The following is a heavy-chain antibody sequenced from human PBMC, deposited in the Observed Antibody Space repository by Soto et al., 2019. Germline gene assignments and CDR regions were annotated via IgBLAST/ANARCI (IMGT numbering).Heavy chain of an antibody. CDR1: GGTFSSYA. V-gene: IGHV1-69*06. Sequence: ASVKVSCKASGGTFSSYAISWVRQAPGQGLEWMGGIIPIFGTANYAQKFQGRVTITADKSTSTAYMELSSLRSEDTAVYYCARAVKRITIFGVAASGMDVCGQGTTVTVYS. CDR3: ARAVKRITIFGVAASGMDV. D-gene: IGHD3-3*01. CDR2: IIPIFGTA. J-gene: IGHJ6*02.